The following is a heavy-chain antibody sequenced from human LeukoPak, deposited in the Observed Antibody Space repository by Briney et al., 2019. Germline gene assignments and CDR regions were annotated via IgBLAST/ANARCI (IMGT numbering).Heavy chain of an antibody. CDR1: GGSISDYY. V-gene: IGHV4-4*09. CDR2: ISTSGST. CDR3: ARHLRDSSVCIEY. J-gene: IGHJ4*02. D-gene: IGHD1-26*01. Sequence: SETLSLTCTVSGGSISDYYWSWVRQAPGMGLEWLGYISTSGSTNYNPSLKSRVTISVDTSKNQFSLRLSSVTAADTALYYCARHLRDSSVCIEYWGQGTLVTVSS.